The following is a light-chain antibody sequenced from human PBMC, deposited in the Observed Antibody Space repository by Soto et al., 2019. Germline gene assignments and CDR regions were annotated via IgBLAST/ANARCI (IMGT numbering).Light chain of an antibody. J-gene: IGKJ1*01. CDR1: QGIRND. Sequence: AIQMTQSQSSLSASVGDRVTLTCRASQGIRNDLGWYQQKPGKAPKLLIYAASSLQSGVPSRFSGSGSGTDFTLTISSLQPEDFATYYCLQDYTYPWTFGQGTKVEIK. CDR2: AAS. V-gene: IGKV1-6*01. CDR3: LQDYTYPWT.